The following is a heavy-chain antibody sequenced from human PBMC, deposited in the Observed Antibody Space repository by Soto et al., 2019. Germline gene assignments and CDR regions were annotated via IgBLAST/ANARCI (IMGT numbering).Heavy chain of an antibody. CDR3: ARWAYSGYYAFDI. J-gene: IGHJ3*02. CDR2: INAGNGNT. D-gene: IGHD5-12*01. CDR1: GYTFTSYS. V-gene: IGHV1-3*01. Sequence: GSMKVSCKASGYTFTSYSIHWVRQAPGQRLEWMGWINAGNGNTKYSQKFQGRVTITRDTSASTAYMELSSLRSEDAAVYYCARWAYSGYYAFDIWGQGTMVTVSS.